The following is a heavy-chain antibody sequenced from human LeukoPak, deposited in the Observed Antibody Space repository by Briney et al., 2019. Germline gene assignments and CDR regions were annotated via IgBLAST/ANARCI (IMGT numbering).Heavy chain of an antibody. V-gene: IGHV3-48*04. J-gene: IGHJ6*03. D-gene: IGHD1-26*01. Sequence: PGGSLRLSCAASGFTFSSYAMSWVRQAPGKGLEWVSYISSSGITIYYADSVKGRFTISRDNAKNSLSLQMNSLRAEDTAVYYCARDPYNGSYGDDYYYYMDVWGKGTTVTISS. CDR1: GFTFSSYA. CDR2: ISSSGITI. CDR3: ARDPYNGSYGDDYYYYMDV.